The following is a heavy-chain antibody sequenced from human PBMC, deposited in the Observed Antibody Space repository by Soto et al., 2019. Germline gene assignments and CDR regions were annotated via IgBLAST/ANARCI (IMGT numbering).Heavy chain of an antibody. CDR2: INHSGST. V-gene: IGHV4-34*01. CDR3: ARGRGWRPYYYYGMDV. Sequence: QVQLQQWGAGLLKPSETLSLTCAVYGGSFSGYYWSWIRQPPGKGLEWIGEINHSGSTNYNPSLKSRVTISVDTSKNQFSLKLSSVTAADTAVYYCARGRGWRPYYYYGMDVWGQGTTVTVSS. D-gene: IGHD3-10*01. CDR1: GGSFSGYY. J-gene: IGHJ6*02.